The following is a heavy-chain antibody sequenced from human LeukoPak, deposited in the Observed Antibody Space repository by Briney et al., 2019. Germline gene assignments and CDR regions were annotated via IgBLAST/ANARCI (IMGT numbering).Heavy chain of an antibody. Sequence: PSETLSLTCTVSGGSISSYYWSWIRQPPGKGLEWIGYIYYSGSTNYNPSLKSRVTISVDTSKNQFSLKLSSVTAADTAVYYCARRLQNAFDIWGKGTTVTVSS. V-gene: IGHV4-59*01. CDR3: ARRLQNAFDI. D-gene: IGHD6-25*01. J-gene: IGHJ3*02. CDR2: IYYSGST. CDR1: GGSISSYY.